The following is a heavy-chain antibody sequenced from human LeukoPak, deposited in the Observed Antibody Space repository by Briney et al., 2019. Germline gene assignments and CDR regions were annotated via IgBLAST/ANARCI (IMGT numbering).Heavy chain of an antibody. CDR2: INHSGST. CDR3: ASGRNWFDP. V-gene: IGHV4-34*01. CDR1: GGSFSGYY. Sequence: TSETLSLTCAVYGGSFSGYYWSWIRQPPGKGLEWIGEINHSGSTNYNPSLKSRVTISVDTSKNQFSLKLSSVTAADTAVYYCASGRNWFDPWGQGTLVTVSS. J-gene: IGHJ5*02.